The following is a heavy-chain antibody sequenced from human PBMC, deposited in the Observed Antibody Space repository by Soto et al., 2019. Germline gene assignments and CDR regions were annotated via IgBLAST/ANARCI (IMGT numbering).Heavy chain of an antibody. D-gene: IGHD3-10*01. CDR2: INHSGST. J-gene: IGHJ6*02. Sequence: PSETLSLTCAVYGGSFSGYYWSWIRQPPGKGLEWIGEINHSGSTNYNPSLKSRVTISVDTSKNQFSLKLSSVTAADTAVYYCAGPDLSGETAYYYYYGMDVWGQGTTVTAP. CDR1: GGSFSGYY. V-gene: IGHV4-34*01. CDR3: AGPDLSGETAYYYYYGMDV.